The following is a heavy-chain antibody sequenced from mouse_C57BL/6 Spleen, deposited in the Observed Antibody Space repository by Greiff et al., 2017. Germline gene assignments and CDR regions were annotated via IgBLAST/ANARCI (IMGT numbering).Heavy chain of an antibody. Sequence: EVQLQQSGPELVKPGASVKISCKASGYTFTDYYMNWVKQSHGKSLEWIGDINPNNGGTSYNQKFKGKATLTVDKSSSTAYMELRSLTSEDSAVYYCARSLTVVATDAMDYWGQGTSVTVSS. V-gene: IGHV1-26*01. J-gene: IGHJ4*01. CDR1: GYTFTDYY. CDR3: ARSLTVVATDAMDY. CDR2: INPNNGGT. D-gene: IGHD1-1*01.